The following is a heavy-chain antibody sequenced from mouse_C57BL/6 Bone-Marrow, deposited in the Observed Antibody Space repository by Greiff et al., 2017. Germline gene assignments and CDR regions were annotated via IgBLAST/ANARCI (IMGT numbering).Heavy chain of an antibody. CDR2: IYPRSGNT. CDR3: AGTTAPLAD. V-gene: IGHV1-81*01. Sequence: VQLQESGAELARPGASVKLSCKASGYTFTSYGISRVKQRTGQGLEWIGEIYPRSGNTYYNEKFKGKDTLTADKSSSTAYMELRSLTSEDSAVYFCAGTTAPLADWGQGTLVTVSA. CDR1: GYTFTSYG. D-gene: IGHD1-2*01. J-gene: IGHJ3*01.